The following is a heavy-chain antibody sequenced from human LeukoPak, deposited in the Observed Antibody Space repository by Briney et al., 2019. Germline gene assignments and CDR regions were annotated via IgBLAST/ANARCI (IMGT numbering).Heavy chain of an antibody. J-gene: IGHJ4*02. Sequence: ASVKVSCKASGYTFTGYYMHWVRQAPGQGLEWMGWINPNSGGTNYAQKFQGRVTMTRDTSISTAYMELSRLRSDDTAVYYCARGNCSGGSCYFDYWGQGTLVTVSS. CDR2: INPNSGGT. CDR1: GYTFTGYY. CDR3: ARGNCSGGSCYFDY. D-gene: IGHD2-15*01. V-gene: IGHV1-2*02.